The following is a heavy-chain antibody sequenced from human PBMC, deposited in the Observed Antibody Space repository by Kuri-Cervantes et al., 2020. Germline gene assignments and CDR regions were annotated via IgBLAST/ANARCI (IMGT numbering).Heavy chain of an antibody. CDR3: ARTYGTTVTMDAFDI. CDR2: INPSGGST. D-gene: IGHD4-17*01. Sequence: ASVKVSCKASRYTFTSYYMHWVRQAPGQGLEWMGIINPSGGSTSYAQKFQGRVTMTRDTSTSTVYMELSSLGSEDTAVYYCARTYGTTVTMDAFDIWGQGTMVTVSS. CDR1: RYTFTSYY. J-gene: IGHJ3*02. V-gene: IGHV1-46*01.